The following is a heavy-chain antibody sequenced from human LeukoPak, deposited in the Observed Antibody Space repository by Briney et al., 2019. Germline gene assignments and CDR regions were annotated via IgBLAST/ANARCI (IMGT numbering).Heavy chain of an antibody. Sequence: GGSLRLSCAASGFTFSSYAMTWVRQAPGKGLEWVPVIYSGGSTYYADSVKGRFTISRDNSKNTLYLQMNSLRAEDTAVYYCARLTYFELEYYFDYWGQGTLVTVSS. CDR1: GFTFSSYA. CDR2: IYSGGST. J-gene: IGHJ4*02. D-gene: IGHD2/OR15-2a*01. CDR3: ARLTYFELEYYFDY. V-gene: IGHV3-53*01.